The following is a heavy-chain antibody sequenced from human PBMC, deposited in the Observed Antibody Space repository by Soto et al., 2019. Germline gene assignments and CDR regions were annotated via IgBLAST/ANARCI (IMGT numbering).Heavy chain of an antibody. CDR1: GFTFSNYA. V-gene: IGHV3-23*01. Sequence: EVLLLESGGGLVLPGGSLRLSCVASGFTFSNYAMSWVRQAPGKGLQWVSAISGTVGSTYYADSVTGRFTISRDNSKNTLYLQMNRLTAEDTAVYYCAKDRRFLEWLSTSDAFDIWGQGTMVTVSS. CDR2: ISGTVGST. D-gene: IGHD3-3*01. CDR3: AKDRRFLEWLSTSDAFDI. J-gene: IGHJ3*02.